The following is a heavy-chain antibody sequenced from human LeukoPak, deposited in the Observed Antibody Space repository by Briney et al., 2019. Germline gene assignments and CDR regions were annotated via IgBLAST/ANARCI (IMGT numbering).Heavy chain of an antibody. V-gene: IGHV3-30-3*01. D-gene: IGHD3-10*01. CDR3: ARDEGPYYYGSGPRPTYFDY. CDR2: ISYDGSNK. CDR1: GFTFSTYW. Sequence: PGGSLRLSCAASGFTFSTYWMHWVRQAPGKGLEWVAVISYDGSNKYYADSVKGRFTISRDNSKNTLYLQMNSLRAEDTAVYYCARDEGPYYYGSGPRPTYFDYWGQGTLVTVSS. J-gene: IGHJ4*02.